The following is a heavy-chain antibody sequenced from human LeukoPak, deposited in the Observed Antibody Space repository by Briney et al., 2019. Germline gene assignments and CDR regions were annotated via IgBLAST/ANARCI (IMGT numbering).Heavy chain of an antibody. CDR1: GFSFSDHW. J-gene: IGHJ4*02. D-gene: IGHD3-16*01. Sequence: GGSLRLSCAGSGFSFSDHWMHWVRQAPGEGLVWVSRINRDGSKKDYADSVKGRFSISRDNAKSTVYLEMNSLRAEDTAVYYCSRSLLGGADHWGQGTLVTVSS. V-gene: IGHV3-74*01. CDR2: INRDGSKK. CDR3: SRSLLGGADH.